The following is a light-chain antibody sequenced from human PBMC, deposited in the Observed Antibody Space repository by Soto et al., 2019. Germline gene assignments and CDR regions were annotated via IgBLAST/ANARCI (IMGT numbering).Light chain of an antibody. CDR2: GAS. Sequence: EIVLTQSPGTLSLSPGERATLSCRASQSVSSSYLAWYQQKPGQAPRLLIYGASSRATGVPDRFSGSGSGTDFTLTISRLEPEDFAVYYCQQYDGVPLTFGQGTKVDI. J-gene: IGKJ1*01. V-gene: IGKV3-20*01. CDR3: QQYDGVPLT. CDR1: QSVSSSY.